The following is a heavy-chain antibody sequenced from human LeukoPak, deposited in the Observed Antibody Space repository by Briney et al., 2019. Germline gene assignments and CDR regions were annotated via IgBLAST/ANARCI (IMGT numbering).Heavy chain of an antibody. V-gene: IGHV1-2*04. CDR3: ARGDYDSSGLHSFDY. CDR1: GYTFTSYD. CDR2: MNPNSGGT. D-gene: IGHD3-22*01. J-gene: IGHJ4*02. Sequence: GASVKVSCKASGYTFTSYDINWVRQATGQGLEWMGWMNPNSGGTNYAQKFQGWVTMTRDTSISTAYMELSRLRSDDTAVYYCARGDYDSSGLHSFDYWGQGTLVTVSS.